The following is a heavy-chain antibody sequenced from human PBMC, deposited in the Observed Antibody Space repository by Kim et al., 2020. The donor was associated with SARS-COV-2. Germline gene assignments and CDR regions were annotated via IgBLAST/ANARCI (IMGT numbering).Heavy chain of an antibody. CDR2: ISAYNGNT. D-gene: IGHD2-8*01. Sequence: ASVKVSCKASGYTFTSYGISWVRQPPGQGLEWMGWISAYNGNTNYAQKLQGRVTMTTDTSTSTAYMELRSLRSDDTAVYYCARDLRLGIVLMVYARDYYGMDVWGQGTTVTVSS. V-gene: IGHV1-18*01. CDR1: GYTFTSYG. CDR3: ARDLRLGIVLMVYARDYYGMDV. J-gene: IGHJ6*02.